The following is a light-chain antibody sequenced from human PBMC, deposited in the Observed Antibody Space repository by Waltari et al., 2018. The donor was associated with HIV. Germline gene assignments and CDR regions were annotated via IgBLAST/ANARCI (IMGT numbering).Light chain of an antibody. J-gene: IGLJ3*02. CDR1: SGHSSNA. CDR2: VNSDGSH. CDR3: QTWGSGIRV. V-gene: IGLV4-69*01. Sequence: PSASASLGASVKLTCTLSSGHSSNAIAWHQQQPEKGPRYLMKVNSDGSHIKGDGIPDRFSGSSSGAERYLTISSLQSEDEADYYCQTWGSGIRVFGGGTKLTVL.